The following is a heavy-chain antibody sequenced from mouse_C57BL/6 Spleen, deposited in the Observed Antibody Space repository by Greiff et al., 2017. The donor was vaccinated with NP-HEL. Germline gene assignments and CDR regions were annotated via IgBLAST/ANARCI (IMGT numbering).Heavy chain of an antibody. CDR3: ARQGYGSSYVFAY. V-gene: IGHV5-9*01. CDR1: GFTFSSYT. J-gene: IGHJ3*01. CDR2: ISGGGGNT. D-gene: IGHD1-1*01. Sequence: EVQLQESGGGLVKPGGSLKLSCAASGFTFSSYTMSWVRQTPEKRLEWVATISGGGGNTYYPDSVKGRFTISRDNAKNTLYLQMSSLRSEDTALYYCARQGYGSSYVFAYWGQGTLVTVSA.